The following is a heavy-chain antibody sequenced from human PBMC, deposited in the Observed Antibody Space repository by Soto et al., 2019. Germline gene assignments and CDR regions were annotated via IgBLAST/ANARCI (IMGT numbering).Heavy chain of an antibody. CDR2: INHSGST. D-gene: IGHD2-15*01. CDR3: ARSRYCSGGSCYGYFQH. V-gene: IGHV4-34*01. J-gene: IGHJ1*01. Sequence: PSETLSLTCAVYGGSFSGYYWSWIRQPPGKGLEWIGEINHSGSTNYNPSLKSRVTISVDTSKNQFSLKLSSVTAADTAVYYCARSRYCSGGSCYGYFQHWGQGTLVTVSS. CDR1: GGSFSGYY.